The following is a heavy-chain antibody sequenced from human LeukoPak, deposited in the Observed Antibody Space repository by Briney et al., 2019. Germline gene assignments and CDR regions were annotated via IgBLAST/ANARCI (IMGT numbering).Heavy chain of an antibody. CDR2: LSYRGTT. CDR1: ADSIIGYY. CDR3: ARSKSGYRFDN. J-gene: IGHJ4*02. D-gene: IGHD5-12*01. Sequence: SETLSLTCSVSADSIIGYYWGWIRQTPGTGLDSIGNLSYRGTTTYNPSLKSRVTISLDASRTQIFLNLTSVTAADAAVYFCARSKSGYRFDNWSRGTLVVVSS. V-gene: IGHV4-59*01.